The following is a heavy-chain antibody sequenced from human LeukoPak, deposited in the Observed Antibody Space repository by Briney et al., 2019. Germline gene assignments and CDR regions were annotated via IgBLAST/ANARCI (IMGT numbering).Heavy chain of an antibody. CDR3: ARDRPYYYGSGTNWFDP. V-gene: IGHV1-69*01. D-gene: IGHD3-10*01. CDR1: GGTFSSYA. CDR2: IIPIFGTA. J-gene: IGHJ5*02. Sequence: SVKVACKAAGGTFSSYAISWVRQAPGQGLEWMGGIIPIFGTANYAQKCEGRVTITADESTSTAYMELSSLRSEATAVYYCARDRPYYYGSGTNWFDPWGQGTLVTVYS.